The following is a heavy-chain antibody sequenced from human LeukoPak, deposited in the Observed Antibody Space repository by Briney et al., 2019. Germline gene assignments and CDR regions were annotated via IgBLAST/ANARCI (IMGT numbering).Heavy chain of an antibody. Sequence: ASVKVSCKASGYTFTSYYMQWVRQAPGQGLEWMGIINPSGGSTSYAQKFQGRVTMTRDTSTSTAYMELSSLRSEDTAVYYCARVSGYCSGGSCYGLPSHGMDVWGQGTTVTVSS. CDR3: ARVSGYCSGGSCYGLPSHGMDV. V-gene: IGHV1-46*01. CDR1: GYTFTSYY. J-gene: IGHJ6*02. D-gene: IGHD2-15*01. CDR2: INPSGGST.